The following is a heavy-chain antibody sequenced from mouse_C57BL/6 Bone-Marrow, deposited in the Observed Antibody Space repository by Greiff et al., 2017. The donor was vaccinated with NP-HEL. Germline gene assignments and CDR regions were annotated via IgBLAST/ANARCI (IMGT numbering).Heavy chain of an antibody. D-gene: IGHD2-3*01. V-gene: IGHV1-80*01. CDR3: ARGRLLWYFDV. CDR2: IYPGDGDT. Sequence: QVQLQQSGAELVKPGASVTISCKASGYAFSSYWLNWVKQRPGKGLVWIGQIYPGDGDTNYNGTFKGKATLTADTSSSTAYMQISGLTAEDAAVYFCARGRLLWYFDVWGTGTTVTVSS. J-gene: IGHJ1*03. CDR1: GYAFSSYW.